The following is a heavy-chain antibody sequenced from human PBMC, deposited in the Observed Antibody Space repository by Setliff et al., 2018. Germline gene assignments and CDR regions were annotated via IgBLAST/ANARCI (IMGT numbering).Heavy chain of an antibody. CDR2: ISAYNGNT. CDR1: GGTFSSYG. J-gene: IGHJ6*02. V-gene: IGHV1-18*01. D-gene: IGHD3-10*01. Sequence: ASVKVSCKASGGTFSSYGISWVRQAPGQGLEWMGWISAYNGNTNYAQKLQGRVTMTTDTSTSTAYMELSSLRSEDTAVYYCARAIKEAHYYYGSGSIDYYGMDVWGQGTTVTVSS. CDR3: ARAIKEAHYYYGSGSIDYYGMDV.